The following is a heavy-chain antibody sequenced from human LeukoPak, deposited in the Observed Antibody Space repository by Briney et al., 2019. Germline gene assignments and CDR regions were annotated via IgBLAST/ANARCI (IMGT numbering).Heavy chain of an antibody. V-gene: IGHV1-8*01. CDR2: MNPNSGNT. J-gene: IGHJ3*02. D-gene: IGHD4-11*01. Sequence: ASVKVSCKASGYTFTSYDINWVRQATGQGLEWMGWMNPNSGNTGYAQKFQGRVTMTRDTSISTAYMELSRLRSDDTAVYYCARDLRTTLTTSFDWIAFDIWGQGTMVTVSS. CDR3: ARDLRTTLTTSFDWIAFDI. CDR1: GYTFTSYD.